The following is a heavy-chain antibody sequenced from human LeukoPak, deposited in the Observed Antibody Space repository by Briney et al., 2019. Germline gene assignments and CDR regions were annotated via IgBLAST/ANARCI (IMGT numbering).Heavy chain of an antibody. J-gene: IGHJ6*02. CDR1: GFTFSSYS. CDR3: ARDQGCSSTSCHLYYYYYGMDV. CDR2: ISSSSSYI. D-gene: IGHD2-2*01. V-gene: IGHV3-21*01. Sequence: GGSLRLSCAASGFTFSSYSMNWVRQAPGKGLEWVSSISSSSSYIYYADSVKGRFTISRDNAKNSLYLQMNSLRAEDTAVYYCARDQGCSSTSCHLYYYYYGMDVWGQGTTVTVSS.